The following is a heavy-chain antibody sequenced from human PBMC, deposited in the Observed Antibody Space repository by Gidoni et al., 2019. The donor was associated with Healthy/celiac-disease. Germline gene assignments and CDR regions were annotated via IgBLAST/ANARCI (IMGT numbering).Heavy chain of an antibody. V-gene: IGHV3-21*01. J-gene: IGHJ4*02. CDR1: GFTFSSYS. Sequence: EVQLVESGGGLVKPGGSLRLSCAASGFTFSSYSMNWVRQAPGKGLEWVSSISSSTSYIVYADSVKGRFTISRDNAKNSLYLQMNSLRAEDTAVYYCARDSGGYCSTTSCHFFDYWGQGTLVTVSS. CDR2: ISSSTSYI. D-gene: IGHD2-2*01. CDR3: ARDSGGYCSTTSCHFFDY.